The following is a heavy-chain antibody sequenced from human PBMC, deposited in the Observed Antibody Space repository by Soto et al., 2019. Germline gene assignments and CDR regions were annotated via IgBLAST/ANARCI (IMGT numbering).Heavy chain of an antibody. D-gene: IGHD2-8*01. CDR3: ASGMYGDY. V-gene: IGHV1-18*01. Sequence: QVHLVQSGAEVKKPGASVKVSCKASGYTFTSYGITWVRQAPGQGLEWMGWISAHNGNTDYAQKLQGRGIVTRDTSTSTADRELRSLISDDTAVYYCASGMYGDYWGQGALVTVSS. J-gene: IGHJ4*02. CDR1: GYTFTSYG. CDR2: ISAHNGNT.